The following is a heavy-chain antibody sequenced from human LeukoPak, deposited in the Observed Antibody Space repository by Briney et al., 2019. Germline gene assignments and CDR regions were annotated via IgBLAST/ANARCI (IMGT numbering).Heavy chain of an antibody. CDR2: IIPILGIA. V-gene: IGHV1-69*04. Sequence: SVTLSFKSSGGTFSIYAISWVRQAPGQGLELMGRIIPILGIANYAQKFQGRVTITADKSTSTAYMELSSLRSEDTAVYYCASSAGYSSGYFLYNWFDPWGQGTLVTVSS. D-gene: IGHD6-19*01. CDR1: GGTFSIYA. CDR3: ASSAGYSSGYFLYNWFDP. J-gene: IGHJ5*02.